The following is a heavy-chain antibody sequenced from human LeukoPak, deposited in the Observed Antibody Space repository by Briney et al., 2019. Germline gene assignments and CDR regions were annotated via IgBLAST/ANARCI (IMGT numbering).Heavy chain of an antibody. CDR1: GFTFSAYA. CDR2: IGSDNKP. V-gene: IGHV3-23*05. Sequence: GGSLRLSCEASGFTFSAYAMTWVRQAPGKGLEWVSSIGSDNKPHYSESVKGRFSISRDNSRSTLSLQMNSLRAEDTAVYYCAKSPSGRSRISRFDYWGQGILVTVSS. J-gene: IGHJ4*02. D-gene: IGHD1-26*01. CDR3: AKSPSGRSRISRFDY.